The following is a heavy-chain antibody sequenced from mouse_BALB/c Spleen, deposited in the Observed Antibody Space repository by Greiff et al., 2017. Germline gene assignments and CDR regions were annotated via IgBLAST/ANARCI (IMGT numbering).Heavy chain of an antibody. CDR1: GYSITSDYA. Sequence: DVHLVESGPGLVKPSQSLSLTCTVTGYSITSDYAWNWIRQFPGNKLEWMGYISYSGSTSYNPSLKSRISITRDTSKNQFFLQLNSVTTEDTATYYCARSTMITTNAMDYWGQGTSVTVSS. D-gene: IGHD2-4*01. CDR3: ARSTMITTNAMDY. V-gene: IGHV3-2*02. CDR2: ISYSGST. J-gene: IGHJ4*01.